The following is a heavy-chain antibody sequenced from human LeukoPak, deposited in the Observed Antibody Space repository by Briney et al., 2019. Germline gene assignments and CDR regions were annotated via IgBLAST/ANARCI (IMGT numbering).Heavy chain of an antibody. D-gene: IGHD2-2*01. Sequence: PGGSLRLSCAASGFTFSSYALSWVRQAPGKGLEWVSSLTASGVSTYYADSVKGRFTIFRDNSKNTLYLQMNSLRAEDTAVYYCARRTSTSRNFDYWGQGTLVTVSS. CDR2: LTASGVST. CDR1: GFTFSSYA. V-gene: IGHV3-23*01. CDR3: ARRTSTSRNFDY. J-gene: IGHJ4*02.